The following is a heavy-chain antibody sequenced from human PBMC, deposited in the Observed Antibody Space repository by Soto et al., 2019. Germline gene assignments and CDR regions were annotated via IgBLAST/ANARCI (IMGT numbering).Heavy chain of an antibody. CDR3: SRSSTSTNYFDY. V-gene: IGHV4-31*01. J-gene: IGHJ4*02. CDR1: GGSISSGGYY. CDR2: IYYSGST. Sequence: QVQLQESGPGLVKPSQTLSLTCTVSGGSISSGGYYWSWIRQHPGKGLEWIGYIYYSGSTYYNPSLNSQVTTSLYTSKNQFSLKLNSVTAADTDVYYCSRSSTSTNYFDYWGQGTLVTVSS. D-gene: IGHD2-2*01.